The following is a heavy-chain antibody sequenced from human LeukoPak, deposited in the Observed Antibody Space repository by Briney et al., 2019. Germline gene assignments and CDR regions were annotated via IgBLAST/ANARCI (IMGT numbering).Heavy chain of an antibody. J-gene: IGHJ3*02. CDR3: ARGAPVRWGPRPTETSVGGFDI. CDR2: IYYSGST. CDR1: GGSISSSSYY. V-gene: IGHV4-39*07. D-gene: IGHD4-23*01. Sequence: SETLSLTCTVSGGSISSSSYYWGWIRQPPGKGLEWIGSIYYSGSTYYNPSLKSRVTISVDTSKNQVSLKLSSVTAADTAVYYCARGAPVRWGPRPTETSVGGFDIWGQGTMVTVSS.